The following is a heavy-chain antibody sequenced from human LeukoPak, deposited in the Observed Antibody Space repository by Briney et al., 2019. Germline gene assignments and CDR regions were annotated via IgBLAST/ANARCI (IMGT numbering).Heavy chain of an antibody. CDR3: ARELRSPYGDAFDI. J-gene: IGHJ3*02. V-gene: IGHV3-48*02. CDR2: ISSSSSTI. Sequence: GGSLRLSCAASGFTFSRDWMTWVRQAPGKGLEWVSYISSSSSTIYYADSVKGRFTISRDNAKNSLYLQMNSLRDEDTAVYYCARELRSPYGDAFDIWGQGTMVTVSS. CDR1: GFTFSRDW. D-gene: IGHD5-12*01.